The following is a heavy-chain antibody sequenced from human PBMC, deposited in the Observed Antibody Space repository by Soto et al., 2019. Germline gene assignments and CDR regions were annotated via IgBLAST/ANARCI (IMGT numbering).Heavy chain of an antibody. V-gene: IGHV3-7*01. CDR3: ATRPSFYCFGDSCYGVGY. D-gene: IGHD2-15*01. CDR1: GFTFTSYW. J-gene: IGHJ4*02. CDR2: IKQDGSDK. Sequence: PGGSLRLSCAASGFTFTSYWMSWVRQAPGKGLEWVANIKQDGSDKYYVDSVKGRFTISRDNAKNSLYLQMNSLRAEDTAVYYCATRPSFYCFGDSCYGVGYWGQGTLVPVSS.